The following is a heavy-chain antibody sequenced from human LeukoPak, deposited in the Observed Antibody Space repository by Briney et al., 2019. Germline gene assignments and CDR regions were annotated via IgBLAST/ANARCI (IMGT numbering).Heavy chain of an antibody. V-gene: IGHV3-7*01. Sequence: GGSLRLSCAASGFAFSNYWMTWVRQAPGKGLEWVANIKEDGSDKYYVDSVKGRFTISRDNAKNSLYLQMNSLRAEDTAVYYCARDRAYCSGDNCYSLIEYWGQGTVVTVSS. CDR2: IKEDGSDK. D-gene: IGHD2-15*01. J-gene: IGHJ4*02. CDR1: GFAFSNYW. CDR3: ARDRAYCSGDNCYSLIEY.